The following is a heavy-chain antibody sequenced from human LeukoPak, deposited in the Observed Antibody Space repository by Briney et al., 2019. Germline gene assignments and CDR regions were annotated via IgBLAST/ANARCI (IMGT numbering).Heavy chain of an antibody. CDR3: ARTKTTVTTFDF. V-gene: IGHV5-51*01. Sequence: PGESLKISCKGSGYSFTSYWIAWVRQMPGKGLEWMGIIYPGDSDTSYSPSFQGQVTISADKSISTAYPQWSSLKASDTAMYYCARTKTTVTTFDFWGQGTLVSVSS. J-gene: IGHJ4*02. CDR1: GYSFTSYW. D-gene: IGHD4-17*01. CDR2: IYPGDSDT.